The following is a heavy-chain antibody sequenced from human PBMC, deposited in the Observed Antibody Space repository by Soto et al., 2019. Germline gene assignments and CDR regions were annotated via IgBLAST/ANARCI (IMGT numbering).Heavy chain of an antibody. D-gene: IGHD3-3*01. Sequence: SLRLSCTASGFTFGDYAMSWVRQAPGKGLEWVGFIRSKAYGGTTEYAASVKGRFTISRDDSKSIAYLQMNSLKTEDTAVYYCTPQPPITIFGVVPNFFYYYGMDVWGQGTTVTVSS. CDR2: IRSKAYGGTT. J-gene: IGHJ6*02. CDR3: TPQPPITIFGVVPNFFYYYGMDV. CDR1: GFTFGDYA. V-gene: IGHV3-49*04.